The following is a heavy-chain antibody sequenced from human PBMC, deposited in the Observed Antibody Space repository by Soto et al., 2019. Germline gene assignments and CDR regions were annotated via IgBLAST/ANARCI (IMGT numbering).Heavy chain of an antibody. CDR3: ARVPHYYDGSGYYFRFDY. CDR2: IKQDESEK. Sequence: PGGSLRLSCAVSGFTFNNYWMSWVRQAPGKGLEWVANIKQDESEKYYVDSVKGRFTVSRDNAKNSLYLQMNSLRADDTAVYYCARVPHYYDGSGYYFRFDYWGQGTLVTVSS. D-gene: IGHD3-22*01. V-gene: IGHV3-7*01. CDR1: GFTFNNYW. J-gene: IGHJ4*02.